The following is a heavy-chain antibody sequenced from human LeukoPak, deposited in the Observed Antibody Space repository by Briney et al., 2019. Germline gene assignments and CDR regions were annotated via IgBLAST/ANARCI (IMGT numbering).Heavy chain of an antibody. CDR3: ARDVAGSGSL. D-gene: IGHD3-10*01. J-gene: IGHJ4*02. Sequence: GGSLRLSCAASGFTFCSYWMHWVRQVPGKGLVWVARINEHGSITDYADSVKDRFTVSRDNAWNTLYLQMNSLRAEDTAVYYCARDVAGSGSLWGQGTLITVSS. CDR2: INEHGSIT. V-gene: IGHV3-74*01. CDR1: GFTFCSYW.